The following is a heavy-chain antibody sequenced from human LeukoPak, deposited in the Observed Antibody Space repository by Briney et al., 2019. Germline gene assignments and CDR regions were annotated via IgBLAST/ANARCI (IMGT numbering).Heavy chain of an antibody. CDR3: ASGRWSSSFGRSDY. D-gene: IGHD6-6*01. CDR2: INHSGST. CDR1: GGSFSGYY. Sequence: SETLSLTCAVYGGSFSGYYWSWIRQPPGKGREWIGEINHSGSTNYNPSLKSRVTISVNTSKNEFSLKLSSVTAADTAVYYCASGRWSSSFGRSDYWGQGTLVTVSS. J-gene: IGHJ4*02. V-gene: IGHV4-34*01.